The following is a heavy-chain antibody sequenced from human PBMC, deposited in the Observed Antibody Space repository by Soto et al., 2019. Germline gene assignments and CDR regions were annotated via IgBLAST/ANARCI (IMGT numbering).Heavy chain of an antibody. CDR2: ISGSGGST. V-gene: IGHV3-23*01. CDR3: AKGGAYYDFWSGYFPFGWFDP. D-gene: IGHD3-3*01. J-gene: IGHJ5*02. Sequence: TGGSLRLSCAASGFTFSSYAMSWVRQAPGRGLEWVSAISGSGGSTYYADSVKGRFTISRDNSKNTLYLQMNSLRAEDTAVYYCAKGGAYYDFWSGYFPFGWFDPWGQGTLVTVSS. CDR1: GFTFSSYA.